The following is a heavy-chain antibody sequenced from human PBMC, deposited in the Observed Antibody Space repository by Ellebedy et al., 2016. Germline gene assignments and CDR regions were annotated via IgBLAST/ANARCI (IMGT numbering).Heavy chain of an antibody. Sequence: SETLSLXXAVYGFSFSGYYWSWIRQPPGKGLEWIGEINHSGSTNYNPSLKSRVTMSVDTSKNQFSLKLSSVTAADTAVYYCARAGIAARLSPRYFDYWGQGTLVTVSS. CDR2: INHSGST. CDR3: ARAGIAARLSPRYFDY. D-gene: IGHD6-6*01. J-gene: IGHJ4*02. CDR1: GFSFSGYY. V-gene: IGHV4-34*01.